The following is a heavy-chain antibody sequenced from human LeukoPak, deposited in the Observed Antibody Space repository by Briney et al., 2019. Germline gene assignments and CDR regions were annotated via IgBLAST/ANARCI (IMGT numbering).Heavy chain of an antibody. CDR3: ARWLLPPNDAFDI. CDR1: GGSFSGYY. J-gene: IGHJ3*02. V-gene: IGHV4-34*01. Sequence: SETLSLTCAVYGGSFSGYYWSWIRQPPGKGLEWIGEINHSGSTNYNPSLKSRVTISIDTSKNQFSLKLSSVTAADTAVYYCARWLLPPNDAFDIWGQGTMVTVSS. CDR2: INHSGST. D-gene: IGHD3-22*01.